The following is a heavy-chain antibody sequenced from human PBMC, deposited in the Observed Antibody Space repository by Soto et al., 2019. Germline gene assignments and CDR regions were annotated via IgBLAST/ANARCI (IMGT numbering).Heavy chain of an antibody. Sequence: QITLKESGPTLVKPTQTLTLTCTLSGFSLSTSGVGVGWIRQPPGKALEWLALIYWDDDKRYSPSLKSRVTITKVTSKNQVALTMTNMDPLDTATYYCTLSTIVGTILRFDFWGQGTLVTVSS. D-gene: IGHD5-12*01. CDR3: TLSTIVGTILRFDF. CDR2: IYWDDDK. J-gene: IGHJ4*02. V-gene: IGHV2-5*02. CDR1: GFSLSTSGVG.